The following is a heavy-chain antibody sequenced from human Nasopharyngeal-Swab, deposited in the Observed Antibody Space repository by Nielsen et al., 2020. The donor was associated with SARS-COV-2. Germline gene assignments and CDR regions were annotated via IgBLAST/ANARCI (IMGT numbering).Heavy chain of an antibody. CDR2: ISYDGSNK. CDR3: ARTETYYYGSGSYYPIDY. Sequence: GESLQISCAASGFTFSSYGMHWVRQAPGKGLAWVAVISYDGSNKYYADSVKGRFTISRDNSKNTLYLQMNSLRAEDMAVYYCARTETYYYGSGSYYPIDYWGQGTLVTVSS. J-gene: IGHJ4*02. V-gene: IGHV3-30*03. D-gene: IGHD3-10*01. CDR1: GFTFSSYG.